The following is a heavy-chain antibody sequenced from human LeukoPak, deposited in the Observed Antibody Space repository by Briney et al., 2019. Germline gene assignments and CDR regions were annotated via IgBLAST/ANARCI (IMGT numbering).Heavy chain of an antibody. CDR2: IRSKASGGTT. J-gene: IGHJ6*03. CDR3: TRDRVDIVATTIYYYYYMDV. D-gene: IGHD5-12*01. Sequence: GGSLRLSCTASGFTFGDYAMSWFRQAPGKGLEWVGFIRSKASGGTTEYTASVKGRFTISRDDSKSIAYLQMNSLQTEDTAVYYCTRDRVDIVATTIYYYYYMDVWGKGTTVTVSS. V-gene: IGHV3-49*01. CDR1: GFTFGDYA.